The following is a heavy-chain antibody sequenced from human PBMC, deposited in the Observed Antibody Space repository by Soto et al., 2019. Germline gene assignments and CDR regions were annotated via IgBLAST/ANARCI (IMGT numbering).Heavy chain of an antibody. Sequence: QVQLVQSGAEVQKPGASVKVSCKTSGYIFKNYGISWVRQAPGQGLEWLGWIYPKEDRANIAQNFQGRVTLTTDTPTSTAYIDLRSLRFDDSAVYFCERDIDYDIDYWGQGTLVTVSS. CDR1: GYIFKNYG. CDR3: ERDIDYDIDY. D-gene: IGHD4-17*01. CDR2: IYPKEDRA. J-gene: IGHJ4*02. V-gene: IGHV1-18*01.